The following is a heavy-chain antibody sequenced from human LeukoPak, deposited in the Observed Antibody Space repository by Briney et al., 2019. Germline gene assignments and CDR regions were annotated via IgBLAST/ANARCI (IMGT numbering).Heavy chain of an antibody. CDR2: IKQDGSEK. V-gene: IGHV3-7*01. CDR1: GFTFSSYW. CDR3: ASRRSAYYYYYYMDV. J-gene: IGHJ6*03. Sequence: GGSLRLSCAASGFTFSSYWMSWVRQAPGKGREGVANIKQDGSEKYYVDSVKGRFTISRDNAKNSLYLQMNSLRAEDTAVYYCASRRSAYYYYYYMDVWGKGTTVTVSS.